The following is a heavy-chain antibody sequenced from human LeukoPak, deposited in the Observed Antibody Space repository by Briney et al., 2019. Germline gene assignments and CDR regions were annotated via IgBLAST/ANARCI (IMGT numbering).Heavy chain of an antibody. CDR2: ITPNNGGS. D-gene: IGHD6-19*01. CDR3: ARDGQWLVRGYYYYYYYMDV. J-gene: IGHJ6*03. Sequence: ASAKVSCKVSGNIFTAYYIHWVRQAPGQGLEWMGWITPNNGGSKYAQTFQDRVTMTSDASTNTAYMELSSLKSDDTALYYCARDGQWLVRGYYYYYYYMDVWGKGTTVTISS. V-gene: IGHV1-2*02. CDR1: GNIFTAYY.